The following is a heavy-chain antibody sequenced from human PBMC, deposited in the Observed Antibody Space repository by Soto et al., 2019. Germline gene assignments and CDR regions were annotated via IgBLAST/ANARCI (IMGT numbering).Heavy chain of an antibody. CDR2: IIPMFAAS. D-gene: IGHD2-15*01. V-gene: IGHV1-69*01. Sequence: QVQLAQSGAEVRKPGSSLKVSCGASGGSFSDFAFSWVRQAPGQGLEWMGGIIPMFAASKYEQRFQDRVTITADESTNTVYLALSSLTSDDTATYYCARGGIVAVPAALSSYHDYTNYRFDSWGQGTLVTVSS. J-gene: IGHJ4*02. CDR1: GGSFSDFA. CDR3: ARGGIVAVPAALSSYHDYTNYRFDS.